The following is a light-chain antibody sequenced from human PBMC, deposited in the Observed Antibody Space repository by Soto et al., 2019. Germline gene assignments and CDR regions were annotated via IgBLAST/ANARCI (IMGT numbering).Light chain of an antibody. V-gene: IGKV1-5*03. J-gene: IGKJ1*01. CDR1: QSISSW. CDR2: KAS. Sequence: DIQMTQSPSTLSASVGDRVTITCRASQSISSWLAWYQQKPGKAPKLLIYKASSFESGVPTRFSGSGSGTEFTLTISSLQPDDFANYYCQQYNSYWTFGQGTKVEIK. CDR3: QQYNSYWT.